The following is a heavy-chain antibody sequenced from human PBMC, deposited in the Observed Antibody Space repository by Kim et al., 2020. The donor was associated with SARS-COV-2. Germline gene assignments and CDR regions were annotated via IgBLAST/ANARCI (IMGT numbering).Heavy chain of an antibody. V-gene: IGHV4-34*01. J-gene: IGHJ5*02. CDR3: ASTFYDILTGYYRFDP. D-gene: IGHD3-9*01. CDR2: INHSGST. Sequence: SETLSLTCAVYGGSFSGYYWSWIRQPPGKGLEWIGEINHSGSTNYNPSLKSRVTISVDTSKNQFSLKLSSVTAADTAVYYCASTFYDILTGYYRFDPWGQGTLVTVSS. CDR1: GGSFSGYY.